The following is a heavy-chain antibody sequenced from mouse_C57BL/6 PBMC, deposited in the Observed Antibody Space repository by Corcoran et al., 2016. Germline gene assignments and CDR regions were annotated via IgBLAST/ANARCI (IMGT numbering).Heavy chain of an antibody. Sequence: QIQLVQSGPELKKPGETVKISCKASGYTFTTYGMSWVKQAPGKGLKWMSWINTYSGVPTYADDFKGRFAFSLETSASTAYLQINNLKNEDTATYFCARMITTVVATDYWGQGTTLTVSS. V-gene: IGHV9-3*01. CDR2: INTYSGVP. CDR1: GYTFTTYG. CDR3: ARMITTVVATDY. D-gene: IGHD1-1*01. J-gene: IGHJ2*01.